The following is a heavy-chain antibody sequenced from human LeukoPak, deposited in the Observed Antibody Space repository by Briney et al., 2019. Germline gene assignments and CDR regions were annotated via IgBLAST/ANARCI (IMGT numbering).Heavy chain of an antibody. CDR2: ISGSGGST. CDR1: GFTFSSYA. V-gene: IGHV3-23*01. Sequence: GGSLRLSCAASGFTFSSYAMSWVRQAPGKGLEWVSAISGSGGSTYHADSVKGRFTISRDNSKNTLYLQMNSLRAEDTAVYYCAKRSMVRGSGSYYYYGMDVWGQGTTVTVSS. D-gene: IGHD3-10*01. CDR3: AKRSMVRGSGSYYYYGMDV. J-gene: IGHJ6*02.